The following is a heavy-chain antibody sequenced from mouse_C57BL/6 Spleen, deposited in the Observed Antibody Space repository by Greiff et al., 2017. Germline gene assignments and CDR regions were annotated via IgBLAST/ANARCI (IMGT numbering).Heavy chain of an antibody. D-gene: IGHD2-4*01. CDR3: ARDGMISYAMDY. Sequence: EVQLQQSGPGLVKPSQSLSLTCSVTGYSITSGYYWNWIRQFPGNKLEWMGYISYDGSNNYNPSLKNRISITRDTSKNQFFLKLNSVTTEDTATYYCARDGMISYAMDYWGQGTSVTVSS. CDR2: ISYDGSN. CDR1: GYSITSGYY. V-gene: IGHV3-6*01. J-gene: IGHJ4*01.